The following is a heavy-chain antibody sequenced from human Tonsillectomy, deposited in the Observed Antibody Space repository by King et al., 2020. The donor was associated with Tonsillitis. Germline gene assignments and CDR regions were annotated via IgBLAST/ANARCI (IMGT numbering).Heavy chain of an antibody. D-gene: IGHD3-16*02. J-gene: IGHJ4*02. CDR1: GGSISSYY. CDR3: ARGRDYYEYVWGSYRYIYYFDY. V-gene: IGHV4-59*01. Sequence: QLQESGPGLVKPSEPLSLTCTVSGGSISSYYWSWIRQPPGKGLEWIGYIYYSGSTNYNPSLKSRVTISVDTSKNQFSLKLSSVTAADTAVYYCARGRDYYEYVWGSYRYIYYFDYWGQGTLVTVSS. CDR2: IYYSGST.